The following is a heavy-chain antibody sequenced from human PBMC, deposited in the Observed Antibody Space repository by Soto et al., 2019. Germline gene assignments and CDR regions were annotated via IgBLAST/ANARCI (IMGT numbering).Heavy chain of an antibody. D-gene: IGHD1-1*01. CDR1: GYTFTSYG. Sequence: ASVKVSCKASGYTFTSYGISWVRQAPGQGLEWVGWISAYNGNTNYAQKLQGRVTMTTDISTSTAYMELRSLRSDDTAIYYCARDSPGXQLEILADAFXIWGQGTMVXVSS. V-gene: IGHV1-18*01. CDR3: ARDSPGXQLEILADAFXI. CDR2: ISAYNGNT. J-gene: IGHJ3*02.